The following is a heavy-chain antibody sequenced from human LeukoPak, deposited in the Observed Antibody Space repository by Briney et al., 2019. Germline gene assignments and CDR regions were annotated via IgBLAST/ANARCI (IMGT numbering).Heavy chain of an antibody. J-gene: IGHJ4*02. CDR3: ASIPTIFGVVIKDY. CDR2: IIPILGIA. D-gene: IGHD3-3*01. V-gene: IGHV1-69*04. CDR1: GGTFSSYA. Sequence: GSSVKVSCKASGGTFSSYAISWARQAPGQGLEWMGRIIPILGIANYAQKFQGRVTITADKSTSTAYMELSSLRSEDTAVYYCASIPTIFGVVIKDYWGQGTLVTVSS.